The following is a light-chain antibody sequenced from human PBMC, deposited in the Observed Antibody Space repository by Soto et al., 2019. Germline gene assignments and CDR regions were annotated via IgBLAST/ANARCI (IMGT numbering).Light chain of an antibody. Sequence: EIVLTQSPGTPSLSPGERATLSCRASQSVTSTYLAWYQHKPGQAPRLLIYGASSRATGIPDRFSGSGSGTDFTLTISRLEPEDFALYYCHQYGSSPSTFGLGTKVDIK. CDR1: QSVTSTY. V-gene: IGKV3-20*01. CDR3: HQYGSSPST. J-gene: IGKJ1*01. CDR2: GAS.